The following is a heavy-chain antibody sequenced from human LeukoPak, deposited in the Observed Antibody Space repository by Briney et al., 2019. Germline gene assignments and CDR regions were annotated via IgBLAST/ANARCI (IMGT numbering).Heavy chain of an antibody. CDR2: VYTSGST. D-gene: IGHD2-2*01. V-gene: IGHV4-4*07. CDR1: GGSISSYY. Sequence: PSETLSLTCTVSGGSISSYYWSWIRQPAGKGLEWIGRVYTSGSTNYNPSLKSRVTMSVDTSKNQFSLKLSSLTAADTAMYYCARDWYCSSTSCYAPFDIWGQGTMVTVSS. CDR3: ARDWYCSSTSCYAPFDI. J-gene: IGHJ3*02.